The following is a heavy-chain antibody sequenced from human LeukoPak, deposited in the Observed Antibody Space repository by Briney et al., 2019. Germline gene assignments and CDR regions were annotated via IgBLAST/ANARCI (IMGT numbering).Heavy chain of an antibody. CDR2: IRYDGSNK. D-gene: IGHD2-21*02. CDR3: AREGRIAYCGGDCYSYFQH. CDR1: GFTFSSYG. J-gene: IGHJ1*01. Sequence: GGPLGLSCEGSGFTFSSYGMHWFRQAPGKGLEWVAFIRYDGSNKYYADSVKGRFTISRDNSKNTLYLQTNSPRAEDTAVYYCAREGRIAYCGGDCYSYFQHWGQGTLVTVSS. V-gene: IGHV3-30*02.